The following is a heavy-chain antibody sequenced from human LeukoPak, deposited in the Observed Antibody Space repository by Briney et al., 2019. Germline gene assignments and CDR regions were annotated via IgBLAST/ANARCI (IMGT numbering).Heavy chain of an antibody. V-gene: IGHV3-48*03. J-gene: IGHJ6*02. CDR3: ARAKLVTYYYYGMDV. CDR1: GFTFSSYA. D-gene: IGHD2-21*02. CDR2: ISSSGSTI. Sequence: GGSLRLSCAASGFTFSSYAMSWVRQAPGKGLEWVSYISSSGSTIYYADSVKGRFTISRDNAKNSLYLQMNSLRAEDTAVYYCARAKLVTYYYYGMDVWGQGTTVTVSS.